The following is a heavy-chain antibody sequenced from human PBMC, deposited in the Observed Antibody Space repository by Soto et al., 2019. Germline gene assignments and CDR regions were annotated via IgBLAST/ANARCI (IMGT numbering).Heavy chain of an antibody. V-gene: IGHV3-11*06. CDR2: ISSSSSYT. D-gene: IGHD6-6*01. J-gene: IGHJ4*02. CDR3: AREGSIAARPLY. CDR1: GFTFSDYY. Sequence: QVQLVESGGGLVKPGGSLRLSCAASGFTFSDYYMSWIRQAPGKGLEWVSYISSSSSYTNYADSVKGRFTISRDNAKTSLYLQMNSLRAEDTAVYYCAREGSIAARPLYWGQGTLVTVSS.